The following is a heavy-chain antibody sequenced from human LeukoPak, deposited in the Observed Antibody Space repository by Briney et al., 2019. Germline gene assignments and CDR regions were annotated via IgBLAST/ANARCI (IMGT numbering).Heavy chain of an antibody. CDR3: ARLYSYYGMDV. CDR2: INGGGTRT. D-gene: IGHD3-22*01. V-gene: IGHV3-23*01. Sequence: GGSLRLSWAAAGFTVRNDGMSWVRQAGGKGREWVSTINGGGTRTYYADSVKGRFTISRDNAKNSLYLQMNSLRADDTALYYCARLYSYYGMDVWGQGTTVTVSS. CDR1: GFTVRNDG. J-gene: IGHJ6*02.